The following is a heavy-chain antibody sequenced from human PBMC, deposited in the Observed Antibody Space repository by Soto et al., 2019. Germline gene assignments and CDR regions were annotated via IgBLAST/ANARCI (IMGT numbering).Heavy chain of an antibody. Sequence: QVQLQQWGAGLLKPSETLSLTCAVYGGSFSGYYWTWIRQPPGTGLEWIGEINHSGSTNYNPSLKSRVTISVDTSKNQLSLKLTSVTDADTAVYYCARDKITGRFDYWGQGTLVTVSS. CDR1: GGSFSGYY. J-gene: IGHJ4*02. CDR3: ARDKITGRFDY. D-gene: IGHD2-8*02. CDR2: INHSGST. V-gene: IGHV4-34*01.